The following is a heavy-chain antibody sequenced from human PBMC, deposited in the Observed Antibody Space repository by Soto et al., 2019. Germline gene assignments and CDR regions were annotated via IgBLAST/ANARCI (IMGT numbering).Heavy chain of an antibody. D-gene: IGHD6-19*01. CDR3: ARYSSGEYYFDY. V-gene: IGHV4-34*01. CDR2: INHSGST. Sequence: QVQLQQWGAGLLKPSETLSLTCAVYGGSFSGYYWSWIRQPPGKGLEWIGEINHSGSTNYNPSLKSRVTISVDTPKNQFSLKLSSVTAADTAVYYCARYSSGEYYFDYWGQGTLVTVSS. CDR1: GGSFSGYY. J-gene: IGHJ4*02.